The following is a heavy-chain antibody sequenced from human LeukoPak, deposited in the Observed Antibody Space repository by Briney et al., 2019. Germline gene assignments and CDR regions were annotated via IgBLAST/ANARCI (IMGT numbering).Heavy chain of an antibody. J-gene: IGHJ3*02. CDR3: ARYSGSWGASDI. Sequence: SETLSLTCTVSGGSISSYYWSWIRQPPGKGLEWIGYIYYSGSTNYNPSLKSRVTISVDTSKNQFSLKLSSVTAADTAVYYCARYSGSWGASDIWGQGTMVTVSS. CDR1: GGSISSYY. D-gene: IGHD1-26*01. CDR2: IYYSGST. V-gene: IGHV4-59*01.